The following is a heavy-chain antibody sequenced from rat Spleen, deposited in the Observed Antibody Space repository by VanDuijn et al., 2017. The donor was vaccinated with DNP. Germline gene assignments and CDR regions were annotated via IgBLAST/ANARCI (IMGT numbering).Heavy chain of an antibody. CDR1: GFTFSNYD. J-gene: IGHJ4*01. V-gene: IGHV5S10*01. D-gene: IGHD1-10*01. CDR2: ISYDGSST. CDR3: ARVNNNLYYGLDA. Sequence: EVQLVESGGGLVQPGRSMKLSCAASGFTFSNYDMAWVRQAPKKGLEWVAAISYDGSSTNYRDSVKGRFTISRDNAKNTLYLQMNSLRSEDTATYYCARVNNNLYYGLDAWGQGTSVTVSS.